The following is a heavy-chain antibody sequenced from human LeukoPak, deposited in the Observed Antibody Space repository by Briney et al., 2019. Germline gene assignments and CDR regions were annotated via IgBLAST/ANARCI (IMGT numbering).Heavy chain of an antibody. V-gene: IGHV1-2*02. D-gene: IGHD3-22*01. J-gene: IGHJ4*02. CDR2: INPNSGGT. CDR3: ASSITMIVVVTPAPNFDY. CDR1: GYTFTGYY. Sequence: ASVKVSCKASGYTFTGYYMHWVRQAPGQGLEGMGWINPNSGGTNCAQKFQGRGTMTRDTSISTAYMELSRLRSDDTAVYYCASSITMIVVVTPAPNFDYWGQGTLVTVSS.